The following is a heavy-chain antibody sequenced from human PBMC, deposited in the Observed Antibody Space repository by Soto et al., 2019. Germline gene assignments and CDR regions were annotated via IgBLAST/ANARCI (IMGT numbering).Heavy chain of an antibody. V-gene: IGHV3-30-3*01. D-gene: IGHD2-21*01. CDR2: ISFDGNRR. J-gene: IGHJ6*02. Sequence: GGSLRLSCAASGFNFTKFDMHWVRQAPGKELEWVAVISFDGNRRYYPDSVKGRFTISRDNSKNALFLQMNSLRAEDKAVYFCAREGALPGDRGLHSYGIDVWGQGTAVTV. CDR1: GFNFTKFD. CDR3: AREGALPGDRGLHSYGIDV.